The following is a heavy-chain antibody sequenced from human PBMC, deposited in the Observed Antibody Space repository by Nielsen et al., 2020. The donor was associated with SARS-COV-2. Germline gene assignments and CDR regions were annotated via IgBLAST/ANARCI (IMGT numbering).Heavy chain of an antibody. CDR2: IYTSGST. J-gene: IGHJ2*01. D-gene: IGHD2-8*01. Sequence: SETLSLTCTVSGGSISSYYWSWIRQPAGKGLEWIGRIYTSGSTNYNPSLKSRVTMSVDTSKNQFSLKLSSVTAADTAVYYCARTHRTALYPYWYFDLWGRGTLVTVSS. CDR3: ARTHRTALYPYWYFDL. CDR1: GGSISSYY. V-gene: IGHV4-4*07.